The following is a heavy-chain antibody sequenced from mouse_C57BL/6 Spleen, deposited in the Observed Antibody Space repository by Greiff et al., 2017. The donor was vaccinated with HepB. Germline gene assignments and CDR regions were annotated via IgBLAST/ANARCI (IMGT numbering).Heavy chain of an antibody. CDR1: GYSFTGYY. V-gene: IGHV1-42*01. CDR2: INPSTGGT. CDR3: AITTGTGYFDY. J-gene: IGHJ2*01. Sequence: EVQLQQSGPELVKPGASVKISCKASGYSFTGYYMNWVKQSPEKSLEWIGEINPSTGGTTYNQKFKAKATLTVDKSSSTDYMQLKSLTSEDSAVYYCAITTGTGYFDYWGQGTTLTVSS. D-gene: IGHD1-2*01.